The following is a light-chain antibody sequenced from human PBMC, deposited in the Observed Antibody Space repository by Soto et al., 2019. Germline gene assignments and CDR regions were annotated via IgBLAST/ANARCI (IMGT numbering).Light chain of an antibody. CDR2: GAS. CDR1: QSVSSN. Sequence: EIVMTQSPATLSVSPGERATLSCRASQSVSSNLAWYQQKPGQAPRLLIYGASTRATGIPARFSGSGSGTEVTLTISSLQSEDFAVYYCQQYNNWPPTLGQGTKVEI. V-gene: IGKV3-15*01. CDR3: QQYNNWPPT. J-gene: IGKJ1*01.